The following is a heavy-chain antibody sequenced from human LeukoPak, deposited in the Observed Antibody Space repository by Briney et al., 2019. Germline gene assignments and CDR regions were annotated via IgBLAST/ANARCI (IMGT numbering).Heavy chain of an antibody. CDR1: GYSISSGYY. V-gene: IGHV4-61*02. J-gene: IGHJ5*02. CDR3: ARAARYGVVVPAASSGMGYNWFDP. CDR2: IYTSGST. Sequence: SVTLSLTCTVSGYSISSGYYWGWIRQPAGKGLEWIGRIYTSGSTNYNPSLKSRVTISVDTSKNQFSLKLSSVTAADTAVYYCARAARYGVVVPAASSGMGYNWFDPWGQGTLVTVSS. D-gene: IGHD2-2*01.